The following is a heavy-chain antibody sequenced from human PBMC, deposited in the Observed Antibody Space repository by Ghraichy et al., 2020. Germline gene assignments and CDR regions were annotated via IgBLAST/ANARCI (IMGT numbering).Heavy chain of an antibody. CDR1: VGSFSGYY. V-gene: IGHV4-34*01. CDR3: ARRRELWSAAEGDAFDM. Sequence: ETLSLTCAVYVGSFSGYYWSWIRQPPGKGLEWIGEINPTGSTNNSPSLKSRLTMLVDTSKNQFSLKLKSVTAADTAVYYCARRRELWSAAEGDAFDMWGQGTMVTVSS. J-gene: IGHJ3*02. D-gene: IGHD5-18*01. CDR2: INPTGST.